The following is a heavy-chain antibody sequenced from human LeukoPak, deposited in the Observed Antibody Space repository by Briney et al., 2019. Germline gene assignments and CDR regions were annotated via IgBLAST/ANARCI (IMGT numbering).Heavy chain of an antibody. D-gene: IGHD5-12*01. V-gene: IGHV3-7*01. CDR1: GFTFNSYW. Sequence: PGGSLRLSCAASGFTFNSYWMSWVRQAPGKGLEWVANIKQDRSEKYYADSVKGRFTISRDNAKNSLYLQMNSLRAEDTAVYNCAREWNGYDYVGEDYWGQGTLVTVSS. J-gene: IGHJ4*02. CDR2: IKQDRSEK. CDR3: AREWNGYDYVGEDY.